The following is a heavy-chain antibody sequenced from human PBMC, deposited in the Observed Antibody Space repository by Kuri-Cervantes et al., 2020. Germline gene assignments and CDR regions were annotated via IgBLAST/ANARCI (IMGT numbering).Heavy chain of an antibody. CDR1: GFTFSSYA. J-gene: IGHJ6*03. CDR3: AKGWGEDYYYYYYYMDV. CDR2: MSNDGSYK. D-gene: IGHD3-10*01. Sequence: GGSLRLSCAASGFTFSSYAMSWVRQAPGKGLEWAAVMSNDGSYKYYADSVKGRFTVSRDNSKNTLYLQMNSLRAEDTAVYYCAKGWGEDYYYYYYYMDVWGKGTTVTVSS. V-gene: IGHV3-30*04.